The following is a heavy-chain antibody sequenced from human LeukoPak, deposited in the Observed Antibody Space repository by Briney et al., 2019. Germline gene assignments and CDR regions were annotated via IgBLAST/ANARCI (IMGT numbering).Heavy chain of an antibody. Sequence: PGGSLRLSCAASGFTFSSYAMHWVRQAPGKGLEWVAVISYDGSNKYYADSVKGRFTISRDNSKNTLYLQMNSLRAEDTAVYYCAKVNYDDSSGFYFEAEIDYWGQGTLVTVSS. CDR1: GFTFSSYA. V-gene: IGHV3-30*04. J-gene: IGHJ4*02. D-gene: IGHD3-22*01. CDR3: AKVNYDDSSGFYFEAEIDY. CDR2: ISYDGSNK.